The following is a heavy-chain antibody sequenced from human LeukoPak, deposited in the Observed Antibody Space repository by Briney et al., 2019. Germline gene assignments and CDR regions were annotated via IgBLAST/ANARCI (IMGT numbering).Heavy chain of an antibody. D-gene: IGHD3-10*01. V-gene: IGHV4-34*01. CDR2: INHVATT. CDR3: ARGRTGSTNYDY. Sequence: SETLSLTCAASGGSFSDYLWSWIRQPPGKGLEWIGQINHVATTNYNPSLKSRVTMSVDRYKNQFSLRLSSVTAADRAVYYCARGRTGSTNYDYWGQGVLVTVSS. CDR1: GGSFSDYL. J-gene: IGHJ4*02.